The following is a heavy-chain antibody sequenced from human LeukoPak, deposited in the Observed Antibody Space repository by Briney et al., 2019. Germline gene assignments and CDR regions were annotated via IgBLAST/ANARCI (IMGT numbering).Heavy chain of an antibody. CDR3: ARVRIPEVVPAAIPDVSYYYYYMDV. Sequence: GASVKVSCKASGGTFSSYAISWVRQAPGQGLEWMGGIIPIFGTANYAQKSQGRVTITADESTSTAYMELSSLRSEDTAVYYCARVRIPEVVPAAIPDVSYYYYYMDVWGKGTTVTVSS. CDR2: IIPIFGTA. D-gene: IGHD2-2*02. V-gene: IGHV1-69*13. CDR1: GGTFSSYA. J-gene: IGHJ6*03.